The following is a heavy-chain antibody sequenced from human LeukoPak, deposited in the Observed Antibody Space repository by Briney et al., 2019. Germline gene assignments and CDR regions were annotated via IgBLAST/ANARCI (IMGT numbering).Heavy chain of an antibody. V-gene: IGHV3-21*01. J-gene: IGHJ4*02. Sequence: GGSLRLSCAASGFTFSSYTMNWVRQAPGKGLEWVSSISRSDSYIYYADSVKGRFTISRDNAKNSLYLQMNSLRAADTAVYYCAREAGLYDSSGHKGFDYWGQGTLVTVSS. CDR3: AREAGLYDSSGHKGFDY. D-gene: IGHD3-22*01. CDR2: ISRSDSYI. CDR1: GFTFSSYT.